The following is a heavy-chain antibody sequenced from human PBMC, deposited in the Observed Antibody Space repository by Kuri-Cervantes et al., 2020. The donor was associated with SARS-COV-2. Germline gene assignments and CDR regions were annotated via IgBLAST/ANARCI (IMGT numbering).Heavy chain of an antibody. J-gene: IGHJ5*02. V-gene: IGHV4-39*07. CDR1: GGFISNSSYY. CDR2: INHSGST. Sequence: SETLSLTCTVSGGFISNSSYYWSWIRQPPGKGLEWIGEINHSGSTNYNPSLKSRVTISVDTSKNQFSLKLSSVTAADTAVYYCARGEVYYGSGSYFAWGQGTLVTVSS. D-gene: IGHD3-10*01. CDR3: ARGEVYYGSGSYFA.